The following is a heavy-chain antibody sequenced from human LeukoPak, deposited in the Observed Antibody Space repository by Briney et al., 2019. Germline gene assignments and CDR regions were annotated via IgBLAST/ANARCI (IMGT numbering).Heavy chain of an antibody. CDR3: ARRWFGELLDAFDI. CDR1: GYSFTSYW. Sequence: GESLKISCTGFGYSFTSYWIGWVRQMPGKGLEWMGIIYPGDSDTRYSPSFQGQVTISADKSISTAYPQWSSLRASDTAMYYCARRWFGELLDAFDIWGQGTMVTVSS. D-gene: IGHD3-10*01. J-gene: IGHJ3*02. CDR2: IYPGDSDT. V-gene: IGHV5-51*01.